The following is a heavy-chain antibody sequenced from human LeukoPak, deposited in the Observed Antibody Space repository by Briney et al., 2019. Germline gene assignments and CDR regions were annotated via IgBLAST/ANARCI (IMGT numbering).Heavy chain of an antibody. CDR1: GGSISSSSYY. J-gene: IGHJ6*03. Sequence: SETLSLTCTVSGGSISSSSYYWGWIRQPPGKGLEWIGSIYYSGSTYYNPSLKSRVTISVDTSKNRFSLKLSSVTAADTAVYYCARCLSTYDFCSGYYGSYYYYMDVWGKGTTVTVSS. D-gene: IGHD3-3*01. CDR2: IYYSGST. V-gene: IGHV4-39*01. CDR3: ARCLSTYDFCSGYYGSYYYYMDV.